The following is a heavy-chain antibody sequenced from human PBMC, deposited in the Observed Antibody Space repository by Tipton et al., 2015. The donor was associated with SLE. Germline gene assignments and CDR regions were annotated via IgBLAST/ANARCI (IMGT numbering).Heavy chain of an antibody. Sequence: LRLSCTVSGGSISSYYWSWIRQPPGKGLEWIGYIYYSGSTNYNPSLKSRVTISVDTSKNQFSLKLSSVTAADTAVYYCARDGYSSSSGWFDPWGQGTLATVSS. D-gene: IGHD6-6*01. J-gene: IGHJ5*02. V-gene: IGHV4-59*01. CDR2: IYYSGST. CDR3: ARDGYSSSSGWFDP. CDR1: GGSISSYY.